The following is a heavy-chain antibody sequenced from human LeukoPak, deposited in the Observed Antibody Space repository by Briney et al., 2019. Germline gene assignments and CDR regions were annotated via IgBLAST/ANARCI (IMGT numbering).Heavy chain of an antibody. CDR3: AKVYCSSTSCYFDY. CDR2: IKTDGRTA. V-gene: IGHV3-74*01. Sequence: GGSLRLSCAASGMTFSNHWMHWVRQAPGKGLVWVSLIKTDGRTAIYADSVKGRFTISRDNSKNTLYLQMNSLRAEDTAVYYCAKVYCSSTSCYFDYWGQGTLVTVSS. J-gene: IGHJ4*02. CDR1: GMTFSNHW. D-gene: IGHD2-2*01.